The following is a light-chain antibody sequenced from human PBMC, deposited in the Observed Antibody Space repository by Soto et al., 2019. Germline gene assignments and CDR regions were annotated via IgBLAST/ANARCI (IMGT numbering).Light chain of an antibody. Sequence: QSVLTQPPSASGTPGQRVTISCSGSSSTIGSNYVYWYQQLPGTAPKLFIYTDNRRPSGVPDRFSGSRSGTSASLAISGLQSEDEADYYCATWGDSLSVVVFGGGTKLTVL. CDR1: SSTIGSNY. J-gene: IGLJ2*01. CDR2: TDN. CDR3: ATWGDSLSVVV. V-gene: IGLV1-47*02.